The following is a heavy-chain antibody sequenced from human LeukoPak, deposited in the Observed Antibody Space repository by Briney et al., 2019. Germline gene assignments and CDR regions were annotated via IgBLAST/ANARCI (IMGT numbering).Heavy chain of an antibody. Sequence: SGGSLRLSCAASGFTFSDYSMNWVRQAPGKGLEWVSYIISNGRTIYYADSVKGRFTISRDNAKNSLYLQMNSLRAEDTAVYYCATYTNWVAGDVWGQGTTVSVSS. CDR3: ATYTNWVAGDV. D-gene: IGHD7-27*01. V-gene: IGHV3-48*04. J-gene: IGHJ6*02. CDR2: IISNGRTI. CDR1: GFTFSDYS.